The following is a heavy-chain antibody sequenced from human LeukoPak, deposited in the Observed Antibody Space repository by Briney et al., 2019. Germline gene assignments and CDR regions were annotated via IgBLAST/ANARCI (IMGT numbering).Heavy chain of an antibody. CDR1: GFTFTSSP. J-gene: IGHJ4*02. CDR2: ISNNGGYT. V-gene: IGHV3-23*01. CDR3: AKQLGYCSDGSCYFPY. D-gene: IGHD2-15*01. Sequence: GGSLRLSCAASGFTFTSSPMSWVRQPQGRGLGWASLISNNGGYTYYADSVQGRFTISRDNSKSTLCLQMNSLRAEDTAVYYCAKQLGYCSDGSCYFPYWGQGTLVTVSS.